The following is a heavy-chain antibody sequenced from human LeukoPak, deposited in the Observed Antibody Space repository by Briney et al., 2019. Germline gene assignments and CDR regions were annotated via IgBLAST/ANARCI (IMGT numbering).Heavy chain of an antibody. CDR3: ATGVAANYYYYMDV. J-gene: IGHJ6*03. CDR1: GYTLTELS. CDR2: FDPEDGET. V-gene: IGHV1-24*01. Sequence: GASVKVSCKVSGYTLTELSMHWVRQAPGKGLEWMGGFDPEDGETIYAQKFQGRVTMTEDTSTDTAYMELSSLRSEDTAVYYCATGVAANYYYYMDVWGKGTTVTVSS. D-gene: IGHD6-19*01.